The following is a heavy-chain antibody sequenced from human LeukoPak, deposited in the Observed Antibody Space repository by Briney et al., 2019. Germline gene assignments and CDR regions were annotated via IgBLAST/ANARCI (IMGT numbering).Heavy chain of an antibody. CDR2: ISGSGGST. D-gene: IGHD3-10*01. V-gene: IGHV3-23*01. CDR3: AKDWELPRFDY. CDR1: GFTFSGYA. Sequence: GGSLRPSCAASGFTFSGYAMSWVRQAPGKGLEWVSAISGSGGSTYYADSVKGRFTISRDNSKNTLYLQMNSLRAEDTAVYYCAKDWELPRFDYWGQGTLVTVSS. J-gene: IGHJ4*02.